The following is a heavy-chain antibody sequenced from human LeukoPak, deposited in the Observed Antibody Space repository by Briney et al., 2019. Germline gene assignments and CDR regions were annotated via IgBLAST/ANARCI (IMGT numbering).Heavy chain of an antibody. J-gene: IGHJ4*02. CDR1: GFTFSSYW. D-gene: IGHD6-6*01. CDR3: ARDSVEYSSSLLDY. CDR2: IKQDGSEK. V-gene: IGHV3-7*01. Sequence: PGGSLRLSCAASGFTFSSYWMSWVRQAPGKGLEWVANIKQDGSEKYYVDSVKGRFTISRDNAKNSLYLQMNSLRAEDTAVYYCARDSVEYSSSLLDYWGQGTLVTVSS.